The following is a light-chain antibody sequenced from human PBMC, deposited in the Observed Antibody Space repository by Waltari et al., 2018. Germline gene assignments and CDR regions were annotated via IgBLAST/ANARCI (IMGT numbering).Light chain of an antibody. CDR1: SSDVGGYDY. CDR2: EVT. CDR3: CSYAGSYTHVV. Sequence: QSALTQPRSVSGSPGQSVTISCTGTSSDVGGYDYVSWYQHHPGKAPKRMICEVTKRPSGVPDRFSGSKSGNTASLTISGLQAEDEADYYCCSYAGSYTHVVFGGGTKLTVL. V-gene: IGLV2-11*01. J-gene: IGLJ2*01.